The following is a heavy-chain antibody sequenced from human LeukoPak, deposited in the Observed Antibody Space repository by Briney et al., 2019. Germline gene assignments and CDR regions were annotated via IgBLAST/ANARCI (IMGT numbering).Heavy chain of an antibody. CDR3: AKRRGPNYYDSSGYSN. CDR2: ITANGGYT. CDR1: AFSFSKFA. V-gene: IGHV3-23*01. Sequence: LPGGSLRLSCAASAFSFSKFALIWVRQAPGKGLEWVSAITANGGYTLYADSVKGRFTISRDNSKNTLYLQMNSLRAEDTAVYYCAKRRGPNYYDSSGYSNWGQGTLVTVSS. D-gene: IGHD3-22*01. J-gene: IGHJ4*02.